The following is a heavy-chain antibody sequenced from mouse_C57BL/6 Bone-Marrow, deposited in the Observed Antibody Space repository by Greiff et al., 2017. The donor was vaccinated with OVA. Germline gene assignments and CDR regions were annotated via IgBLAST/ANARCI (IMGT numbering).Heavy chain of an antibody. J-gene: IGHJ2*01. CDR1: GFNIKDDY. Sequence: EVKLQESGAELVRPGASVKLSCTASGFNIKDDYMHWVKQRPEQGLEWIGWIDPENGDTEYASKFQGKATITADTSSNTAYLQLSSLTSEDTAVYYCTSITTVGYWGQGTTLTVSS. V-gene: IGHV14-4*01. D-gene: IGHD1-1*01. CDR2: IDPENGDT. CDR3: TSITTVGY.